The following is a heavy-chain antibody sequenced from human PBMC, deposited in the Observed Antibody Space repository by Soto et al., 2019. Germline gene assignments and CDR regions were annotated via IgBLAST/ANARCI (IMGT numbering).Heavy chain of an antibody. Sequence: SETLSLTCTVSGGSISTYDWSWIRQPPGKGLEWIGYIYYSGSTNYNPSLKSRVTISVDTSKNQFSLKLSSVTAADTAVYYCARSDSRYYYYMDVWGKGTTVTVSS. D-gene: IGHD3-3*01. CDR2: IYYSGST. V-gene: IGHV4-59*01. CDR3: ARSDSRYYYYMDV. CDR1: GGSISTYD. J-gene: IGHJ6*03.